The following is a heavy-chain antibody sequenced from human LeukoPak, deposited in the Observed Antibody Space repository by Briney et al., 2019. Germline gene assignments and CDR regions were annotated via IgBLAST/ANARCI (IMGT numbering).Heavy chain of an antibody. CDR2: ISYDGSNK. V-gene: IGHV3-30-3*01. J-gene: IGHJ4*02. Sequence: GGSLRLSCAASGFTFSSYAMHWVRQAPGKGLEWVAVISYDGSNKYYADSVKGRFTISRDNSKNTLYLQMNSLRAEDTAVYYCAREHPYSNSWGPFDYWGLGTLVTVSS. CDR1: GFTFSSYA. CDR3: AREHPYSNSWGPFDY. D-gene: IGHD6-13*01.